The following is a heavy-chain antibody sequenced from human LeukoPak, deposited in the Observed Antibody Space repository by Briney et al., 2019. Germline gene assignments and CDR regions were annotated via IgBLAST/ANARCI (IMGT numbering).Heavy chain of an antibody. CDR1: GYTFTAYY. CDR3: ARDRVYSSGPSNY. J-gene: IGHJ4*02. Sequence: ASLKVSCKASGYTFTAYYMHGVRQAPGQGLEWRGWINPNSGGTNYEQTFQGRVTMTRDTSISQAYMELSRVSSADTAVYYCARDRVYSSGPSNYWGQGTLVTVSS. V-gene: IGHV1-2*02. CDR2: INPNSGGT. D-gene: IGHD6-19*01.